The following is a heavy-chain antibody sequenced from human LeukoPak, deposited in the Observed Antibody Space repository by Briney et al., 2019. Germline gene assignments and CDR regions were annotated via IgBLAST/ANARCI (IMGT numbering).Heavy chain of an antibody. CDR2: IYYSGST. CDR3: ARLAAKTVDY. J-gene: IGHJ4*02. D-gene: IGHD2-15*01. CDR1: GGSVSTYY. Sequence: SETLSLTCTVSGGSVSTYYWSWIRQPPGKGLEWIGYIYYSGSTNYNPSLKSRVTISVDTPKNQFSLKLSSVTAADTAVYYCARLAAKTVDYWGQGTLVTVSS. V-gene: IGHV4-59*02.